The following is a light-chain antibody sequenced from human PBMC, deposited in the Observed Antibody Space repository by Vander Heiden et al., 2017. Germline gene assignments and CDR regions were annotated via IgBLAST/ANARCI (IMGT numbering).Light chain of an antibody. CDR2: AAS. CDR3: QQCDNTPGT. J-gene: IGKJ2*02. V-gene: IGKV1-39*01. CDR1: QSISSY. Sequence: DIQMTQSPSSLSASVGDRVTITCRTSQSISSYLNWYQQKPGKAPKLLIYAASSLESGVPSSFSGSGSGTDFTLTISRLQPEDIATYYCQQCDNTPGTFGQGTKVEIK.